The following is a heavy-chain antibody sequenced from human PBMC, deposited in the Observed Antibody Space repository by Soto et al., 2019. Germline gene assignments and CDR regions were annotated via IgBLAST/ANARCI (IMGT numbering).Heavy chain of an antibody. CDR2: IDPSDSYT. CDR3: ARWDWVAAAGTDYYYYGMDV. Sequence: PGESLKISCKGSGYSFTSYWISWVRQMPGKGLEWMGRIDPSDSYTNYSPSFQGHVIISADKSISTAYLQWRSLKASDTAMYYCARWDWVAAAGTDYYYYGMDVWGQGTTVTVSS. D-gene: IGHD6-13*01. J-gene: IGHJ6*02. V-gene: IGHV5-10-1*01. CDR1: GYSFTSYW.